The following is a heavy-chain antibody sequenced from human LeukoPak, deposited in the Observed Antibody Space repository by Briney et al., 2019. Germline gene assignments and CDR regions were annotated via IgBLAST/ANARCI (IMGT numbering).Heavy chain of an antibody. J-gene: IGHJ4*02. CDR2: IYSGGST. CDR3: AKVERYSSGWYDY. CDR1: GFTFSSNY. D-gene: IGHD6-19*01. Sequence: GGSLRLSCAASGFTFSSNYMSWVRQAPGKGLEWVSVIYSGGSTYYADSVKGRFTISRDNSKNTLYLQMNSLRAEDTAVYYCAKVERYSSGWYDYWGQGTLVTVSS. V-gene: IGHV3-53*01.